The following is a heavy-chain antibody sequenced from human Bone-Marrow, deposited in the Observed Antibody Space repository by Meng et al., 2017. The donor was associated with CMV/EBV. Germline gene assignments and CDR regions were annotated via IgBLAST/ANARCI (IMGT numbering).Heavy chain of an antibody. V-gene: IGHV5-51*01. Sequence: GGSLRLSCKGSGYSFTTYWSGWVRQMPGKGLEWIGIIYPGDSDTTYSPSFQGHVTISADKSISTAYLQWNSLKASDTAIYYCARHVKTGGAFDIWGQGTRVTVSS. J-gene: IGHJ3*02. CDR2: IYPGDSDT. CDR3: ARHVKTGGAFDI. CDR1: GYSFTTYW.